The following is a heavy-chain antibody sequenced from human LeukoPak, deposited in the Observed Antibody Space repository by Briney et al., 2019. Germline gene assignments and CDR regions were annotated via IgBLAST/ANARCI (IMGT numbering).Heavy chain of an antibody. CDR1: GGSISSGDYY. D-gene: IGHD1-26*01. CDR3: ARHLSGSSWFDP. CDR2: IHYSGNT. J-gene: IGHJ5*02. V-gene: IGHV4-30-4*08. Sequence: PSQTLSLTCTVSGGSISSGDYYWTWIRQPPGKGLEWIGYIHYSGNTYYSPSLKSRASISVDTSKNQFSLKVTSVTAADTAVYFYARHLSGSSWFDPWGQGTLVTVSS.